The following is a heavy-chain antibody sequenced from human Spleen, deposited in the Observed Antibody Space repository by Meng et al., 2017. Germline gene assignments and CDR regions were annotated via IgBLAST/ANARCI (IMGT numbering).Heavy chain of an antibody. CDR3: AKTSDHGDWSFDS. V-gene: IGHV3-23*01. CDR1: GFSFRKNG. D-gene: IGHD4-17*01. Sequence: GESLKISCAASGFSFRKNGMSWVRQAPGKGLEWVSSIRNTGGTTVYADSVTGRFTVSRDDSKSTLFLQLDSLSPEDTAVYYCAKTSDHGDWSFDSWGQGTLVTVSS. J-gene: IGHJ4*02. CDR2: IRNTGGTT.